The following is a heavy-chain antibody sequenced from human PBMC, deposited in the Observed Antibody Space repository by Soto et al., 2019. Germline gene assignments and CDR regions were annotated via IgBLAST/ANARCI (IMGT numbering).Heavy chain of an antibody. V-gene: IGHV1-69*13. CDR3: ARGGEYNWIYFRFDY. Sequence: SVKLYCKAFGGWYIIYASRWLRQSTRQGLEWMGGIIPIFGTANYAQKFQCRVTITADESTSTAYMELSSLRSEDRAVYYCARGGEYNWIYFRFDYSDQATLLTVSS. CDR1: GGWYIIYA. D-gene: IGHD1-7*01. CDR2: IIPIFGTA. J-gene: IGHJ4*02.